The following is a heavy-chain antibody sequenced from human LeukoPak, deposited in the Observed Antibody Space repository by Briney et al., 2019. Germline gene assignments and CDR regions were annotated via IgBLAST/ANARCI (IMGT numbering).Heavy chain of an antibody. D-gene: IGHD6-6*01. CDR1: GGSISSYY. CDR2: IYYTGTT. V-gene: IGHV4-59*01. CDR3: ARGIAASDAFDI. J-gene: IGHJ3*02. Sequence: SETLSLTCTVSGGSISSYYWSWIRQPPGKGLQWIGYIYYTGTTNYNPSLKSRVTISVDTSKNQFSLKLSSVTAADTAVYHCARGIAASDAFDIWGQGTIVTVSS.